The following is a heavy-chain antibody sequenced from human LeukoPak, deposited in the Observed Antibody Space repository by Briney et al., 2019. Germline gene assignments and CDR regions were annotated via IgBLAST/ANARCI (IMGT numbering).Heavy chain of an antibody. J-gene: IGHJ3*02. CDR3: PSNRQTTTDDAFDI. Sequence: SETLSLTCTVSGGSISSYYWSWIRQPPGKGLEWIGYIYYSGSTNYNPSLKSRVTISVDTSKNQFSLKLSSVTAAHTAVYYCPSNRQTTTDDAFDIWGQGTLVTVSS. D-gene: IGHD1-26*01. CDR1: GGSISSYY. CDR2: IYYSGST. V-gene: IGHV4-59*01.